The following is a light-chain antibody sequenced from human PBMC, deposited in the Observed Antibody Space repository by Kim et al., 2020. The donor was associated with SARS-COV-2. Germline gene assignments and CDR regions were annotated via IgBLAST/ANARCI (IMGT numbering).Light chain of an antibody. J-gene: IGLJ1*01. CDR3: CSYAGSIYV. Sequence: QSALTQPASMSGSPGQSITISCTGTSSDVGSYNLVSWYQQYPGKAPKLMIYEVSERPSGVPIRFSGSKSGNTASLTISGLQAEDEAHYYCCSYAGSIYVFGSGTKVTVL. V-gene: IGLV2-23*02. CDR2: EVS. CDR1: SSDVGSYNL.